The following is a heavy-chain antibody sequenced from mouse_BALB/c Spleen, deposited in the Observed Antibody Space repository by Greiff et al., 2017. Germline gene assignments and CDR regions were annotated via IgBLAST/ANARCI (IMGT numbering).Heavy chain of an antibody. CDR1: GYSITSDYA. Sequence: EVQLVESGPGLVKPSQSLSLTCTVTGYSITSDYAWNWIRQFPGNKLEWMGYISYSGSTSYNPSLKSRISITRDTSKNQFFLQLNSVTTEDTATYYCARHGFYYSISAWFAYWGQGTLVTVSA. CDR3: ARHGFYYSISAWFAY. D-gene: IGHD2-1*01. CDR2: ISYSGST. J-gene: IGHJ3*01. V-gene: IGHV3-2*02.